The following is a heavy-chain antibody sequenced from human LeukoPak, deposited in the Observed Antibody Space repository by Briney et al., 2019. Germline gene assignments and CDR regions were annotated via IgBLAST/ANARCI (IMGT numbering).Heavy chain of an antibody. CDR2: ISGNTPTI. CDR3: ARDHNNWNYGVIDL. CDR1: GFRFSDYY. V-gene: IGHV3-11*04. J-gene: IGHJ5*02. Sequence: GGSLRLSCAASGFRFSDYYMSWIRQVPGRGLEWLSYISGNTPTIYYADSVKGRFTISRDNDKNSLYLHMNSLRAEDKAVYYCARDHNNWNYGVIDLWGQGTLVSVSS. D-gene: IGHD1-7*01.